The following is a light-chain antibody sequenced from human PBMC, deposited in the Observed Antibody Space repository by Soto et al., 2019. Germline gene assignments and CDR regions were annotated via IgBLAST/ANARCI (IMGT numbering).Light chain of an antibody. CDR2: AAS. CDR1: QSISNY. J-gene: IGKJ3*01. CDR3: QQSYTTLFT. Sequence: DIQMTQSPSSLSASVGDRVTITCRASQSISNYLNWYQQKPGKAPKLLIYAASILQIGAPSRFSGSGSATDLTLTISSLQPEDFATYSCQQSYTTLFTFGPGTNVDI. V-gene: IGKV1-39*01.